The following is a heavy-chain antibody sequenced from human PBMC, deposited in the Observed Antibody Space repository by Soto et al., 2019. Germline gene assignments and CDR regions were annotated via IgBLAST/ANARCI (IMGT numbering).Heavy chain of an antibody. CDR3: ANSGRSGSRCVVAALDV. CDR1: GFSLSTTSVG. V-gene: IGHV2-5*02. J-gene: IGHJ3*01. D-gene: IGHD1-26*01. Sequence: QITLKESGPTLVKPTQTLTLTCTFSGFSLSTTSVGVGWIRQPPGKALEWIAPIYWDDDKRYNPSLKSILTITKDTAKIQVVLTLTNMDPVNTATFHCANSGRSGSRCVVAALDVWGKGTMVTVSS. CDR2: IYWDDDK.